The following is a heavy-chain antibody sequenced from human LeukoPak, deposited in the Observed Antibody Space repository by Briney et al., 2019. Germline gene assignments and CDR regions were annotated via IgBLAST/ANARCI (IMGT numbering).Heavy chain of an antibody. J-gene: IGHJ4*02. Sequence: PSETLSLTCAVYGGSFSGYYWSWIRQPPGKGLEWIGEINHSGSTNYNPSLKSRVTISVDTSKNQFSLKLSSVTAADTAVYYCARAFSGTGYSSGWYRFHYFDYWGQGTLVTVSS. CDR3: ARAFSGTGYSSGWYRFHYFDY. CDR1: GGSFSGYY. CDR2: INHSGST. D-gene: IGHD6-19*01. V-gene: IGHV4-34*01.